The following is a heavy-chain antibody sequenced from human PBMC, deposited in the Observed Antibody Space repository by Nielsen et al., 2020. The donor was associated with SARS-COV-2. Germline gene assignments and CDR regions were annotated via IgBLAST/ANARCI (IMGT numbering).Heavy chain of an antibody. Sequence: SVKVSCKASGGTFSNYAISWVRQAPGQGLEWMGGIIPIFGTANYAQKFQGRVTITADESTSTAYMELRSLRSDDTAVYYCARGTYYYDSSPSDYWGQGTLVTVSS. CDR3: ARGTYYYDSSPSDY. J-gene: IGHJ4*02. V-gene: IGHV1-69*13. CDR1: GGTFSNYA. CDR2: IIPIFGTA. D-gene: IGHD3-22*01.